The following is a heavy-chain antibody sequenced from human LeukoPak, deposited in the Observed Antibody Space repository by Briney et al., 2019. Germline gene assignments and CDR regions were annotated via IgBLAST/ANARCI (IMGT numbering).Heavy chain of an antibody. Sequence: GGSLRLSCAASGFTFSSSAMSWVRQAPGKGLEWVANIKLDGSEKNYVDSVKGRFTISRDNTKNSLYLQMNSLRVEDTAVFYCARDQYDTWSRRGNFDSWGQGTLVIVSS. J-gene: IGHJ4*02. CDR2: IKLDGSEK. V-gene: IGHV3-7*03. CDR1: GFTFSSSA. CDR3: ARDQYDTWSRRGNFDS. D-gene: IGHD3-3*01.